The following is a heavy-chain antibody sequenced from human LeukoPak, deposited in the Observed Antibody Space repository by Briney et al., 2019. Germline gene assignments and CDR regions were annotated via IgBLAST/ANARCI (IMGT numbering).Heavy chain of an antibody. Sequence: GGSLRLSCAASGFTFSSNSMNWVRQVPGKGLEWVSSISSSSSYIYYADSVKGRFTISRDNAKNSLYLQMNSLRAEDTAVYYCARGGVSSAWYFVYWGQGTLVTVSS. D-gene: IGHD6-19*01. CDR1: GFTFSSNS. V-gene: IGHV3-21*01. J-gene: IGHJ4*02. CDR3: ARGGVSSAWYFVY. CDR2: ISSSSSYI.